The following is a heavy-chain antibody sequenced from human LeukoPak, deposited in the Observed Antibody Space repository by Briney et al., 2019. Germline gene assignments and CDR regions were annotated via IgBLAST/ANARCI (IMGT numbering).Heavy chain of an antibody. D-gene: IGHD2-8*02. CDR2: ITYNSGTI. V-gene: IGHV3-48*04. Sequence: GGSLRLSCAASGFTFRSYAMQWVRQAPGKGLEWVSYITYNSGTIFYADSVKGRFTISRDNAKNTLFLQMNSLRADDTAVYYCVRDSAECTGGFCYFVSWGQGTLVTVSS. CDR3: VRDSAECTGGFCYFVS. J-gene: IGHJ4*02. CDR1: GFTFRSYA.